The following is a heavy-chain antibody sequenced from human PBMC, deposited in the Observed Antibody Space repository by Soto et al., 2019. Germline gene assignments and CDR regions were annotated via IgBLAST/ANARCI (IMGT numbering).Heavy chain of an antibody. CDR2: IYHSGST. D-gene: IGHD6-13*01. CDR3: ARAGGEVWPYSRSWNPTKTSWLDS. V-gene: IGHV4-4*02. J-gene: IGHJ5*01. CDR1: GGSISTSKW. Sequence: QVQLQESGPGLMKPSGTLSLTCTVSGGSISTSKWWSWVRQPPGKGLEWIGGIYHSGSTKYNPSLKSRVTISVDKSQNQLYLKLSSVTGSDTAVYYCARAGGEVWPYSRSWNPTKTSWLDSWCQGTLVTVSS.